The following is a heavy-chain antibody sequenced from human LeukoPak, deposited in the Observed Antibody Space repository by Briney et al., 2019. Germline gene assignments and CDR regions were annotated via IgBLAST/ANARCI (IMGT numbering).Heavy chain of an antibody. V-gene: IGHV1-2*06. CDR1: GYTFTGYY. Sequence: ASVTVSCTASGYTFTGYYMHWVWQAPGQGLEWMGRINPNSGGTNYAQKFQDSVTMTRDTSNSTAYLVLSRLRSDDTAVYYCAPLDYYGSGSHDYWGQGTLVSVSS. CDR3: APLDYYGSGSHDY. D-gene: IGHD3-10*01. CDR2: INPNSGGT. J-gene: IGHJ4*02.